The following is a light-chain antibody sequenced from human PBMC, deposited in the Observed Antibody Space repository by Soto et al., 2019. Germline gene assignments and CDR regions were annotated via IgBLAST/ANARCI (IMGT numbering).Light chain of an antibody. CDR3: QSYDTINRV. J-gene: IGLJ3*02. V-gene: IGLV6-57*04. CDR2: EDN. Sequence: NFMLTQPHSVSESPGKTVTISCIRSSGSIASNYVQWYQQRPGSAPSTVIYEDNQRPSGAPDRFSGSVDSSSNSASLSISGLKPEDEADYYCQSYDTINRVFGGGTKLTVL. CDR1: SGSIASNY.